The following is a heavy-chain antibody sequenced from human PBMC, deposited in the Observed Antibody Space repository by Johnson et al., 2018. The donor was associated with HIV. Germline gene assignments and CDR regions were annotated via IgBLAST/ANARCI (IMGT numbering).Heavy chain of an antibody. CDR2: ISPSGTTV. Sequence: VQLVESGGGLVKPGGSLRLSCAASGFTFSDYYMSWIRQAPGKGLEWISYISPSGTTVYYADSVKGRFTISRDNAKKSLYVQMKSLRAADTALYYCARGGSDAFDIWCQGTMVAVSS. D-gene: IGHD3-16*01. J-gene: IGHJ3*02. CDR3: ARGGSDAFDI. V-gene: IGHV3-11*04. CDR1: GFTFSDYY.